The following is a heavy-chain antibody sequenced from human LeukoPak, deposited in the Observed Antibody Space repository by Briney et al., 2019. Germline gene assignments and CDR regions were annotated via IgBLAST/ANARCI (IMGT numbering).Heavy chain of an antibody. J-gene: IGHJ6*03. V-gene: IGHV3-30*02. CDR1: GFTFSSYG. Sequence: GGSLRLSCAASGFTFSSYGMHWVRQAPGKGLEWVAFIRYDGSNKYYADSMKGRFTISRDNSKNTLYLQMNSLRAEDTAVYYCAKDGVPGYCSSTSCYGYYMDVWGKGTTVTVSS. CDR3: AKDGVPGYCSSTSCYGYYMDV. D-gene: IGHD2-2*01. CDR2: IRYDGSNK.